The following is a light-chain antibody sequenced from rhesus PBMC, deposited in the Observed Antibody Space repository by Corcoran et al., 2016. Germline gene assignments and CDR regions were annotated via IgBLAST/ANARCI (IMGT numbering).Light chain of an antibody. CDR3: QKYSSSPT. V-gene: IGKV3-53*01. J-gene: IGKJ1*01. CDR2: GAS. CDR1: QSVSSY. Sequence: QVILTQSPATLSLSPGERATLSCRASQSVSSYLAWYQQKPGQAPRLLIYGASSRATGIPDRFSGSGSGTEFTLTISSLEPEDFVVYYCQKYSSSPTFGQGTKVEIK.